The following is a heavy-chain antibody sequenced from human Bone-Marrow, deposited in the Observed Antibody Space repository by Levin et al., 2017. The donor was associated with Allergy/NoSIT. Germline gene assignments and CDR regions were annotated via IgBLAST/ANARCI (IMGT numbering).Heavy chain of an antibody. D-gene: IGHD1-14*01. CDR2: ISYDGSYK. CDR3: AKVREPTYQWSNHFGY. Sequence: GGSLRLSCAASGFIFSNYGMQWVRQAPGKGLEWVAVISYDGSYKNYADSVKGRFTISRDSSKNTLYLQMNSLGAEDTAVYYCAKVREPTYQWSNHFGYWGQGTLVTVSS. J-gene: IGHJ4*02. V-gene: IGHV3-30*18. CDR1: GFIFSNYG.